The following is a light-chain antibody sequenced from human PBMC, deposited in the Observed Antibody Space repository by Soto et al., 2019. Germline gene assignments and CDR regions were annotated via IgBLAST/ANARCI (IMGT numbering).Light chain of an antibody. CDR3: LQHNSHPST. J-gene: IGKJ3*01. V-gene: IGKV1-17*03. Sequence: DIQMTQSPSAMSASVGDRVTITCRASQDIGNSLAWFQQKPGKVPKRMISAAPTLQSGVPSRFSGSRSGTEFTLTISSLQPEDFADYYCLQHNSHPSTFGPGTKVDIK. CDR2: AAP. CDR1: QDIGNS.